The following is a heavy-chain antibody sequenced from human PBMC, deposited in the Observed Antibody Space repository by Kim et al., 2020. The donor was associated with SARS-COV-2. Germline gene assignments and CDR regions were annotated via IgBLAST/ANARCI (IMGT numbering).Heavy chain of an antibody. CDR2: ISYDGSNK. J-gene: IGHJ4*02. CDR1: GFTFSSYG. CDR3: AKLKEQWLDDYFDY. Sequence: GGSLRLSCAASGFTFSSYGMHWVRQAPGKGLEWVAVISYDGSNKYYADSVKGRFTISRDNSKNTLYLQMNSLRAEDTAVYYCAKLKEQWLDDYFDYWGQGTLVTVSS. V-gene: IGHV3-30*18. D-gene: IGHD6-19*01.